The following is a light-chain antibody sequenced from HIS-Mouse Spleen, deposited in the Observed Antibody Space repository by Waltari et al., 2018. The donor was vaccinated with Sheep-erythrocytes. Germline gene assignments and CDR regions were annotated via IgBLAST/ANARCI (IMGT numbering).Light chain of an antibody. CDR2: YVR. Sequence: QSALTQPRSVSGSPGQSVTISCTGTSSDVGGYNYVSWYQQHPGKAPKLMIYYVRKRPSGVPDRLSGSKSGNTASLTISGLQAEDEADYYCCSYAGSYNHVFATGTKVTVL. V-gene: IGLV2-11*01. CDR3: CSYAGSYNHV. J-gene: IGLJ1*01. CDR1: SSDVGGYNY.